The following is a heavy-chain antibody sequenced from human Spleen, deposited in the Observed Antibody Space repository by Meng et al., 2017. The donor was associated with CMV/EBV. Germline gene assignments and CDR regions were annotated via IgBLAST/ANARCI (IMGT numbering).Heavy chain of an antibody. J-gene: IGHJ6*02. V-gene: IGHV3-48*04. CDR1: GFVFSHYV. CDR2: IATSSATI. Sequence: GESLKISCAASGFVFSHYVMHWVRQAPGKGLEWVSYIATSSATIYYADSVKSRFTISRNNAKNSLYLQVNSLRVEDTAVYYCARTDPTGYGMDVWGQGTTVTVSS. D-gene: IGHD1-14*01. CDR3: ARTDPTGYGMDV.